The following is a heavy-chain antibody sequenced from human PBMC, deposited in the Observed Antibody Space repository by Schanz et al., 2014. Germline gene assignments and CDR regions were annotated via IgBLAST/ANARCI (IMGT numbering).Heavy chain of an antibody. Sequence: QVQVVQSGAEVKKPGASVKVSCKASGYTFTDYGVIWVRQAPGQGLEWMGWISTSNGNTNYIQKLQGRVTMTRDTSTSTAYMELSSLRYEDTAVYYCARGYGDSPTDFWGQGTLVTVAS. CDR1: GYTFTDYG. J-gene: IGHJ4*02. CDR2: ISTSNGNT. CDR3: ARGYGDSPTDF. V-gene: IGHV1-18*01. D-gene: IGHD4-17*01.